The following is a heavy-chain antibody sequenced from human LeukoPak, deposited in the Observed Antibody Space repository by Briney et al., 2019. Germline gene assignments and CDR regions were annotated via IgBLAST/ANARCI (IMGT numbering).Heavy chain of an antibody. D-gene: IGHD3-22*01. Sequence: PSETLSLTCAVYGGSFSGYYWSWTPQPPGKGRDWMGEINHSGSTNYNPSLKSRVTISVDTSRNQFSLKLSSVTAADTAVYYCASSRYYDSSGCYYFDYWGQGTLVTVSS. CDR2: INHSGST. J-gene: IGHJ4*02. V-gene: IGHV4-34*01. CDR1: GGSFSGYY. CDR3: ASSRYYDSSGCYYFDY.